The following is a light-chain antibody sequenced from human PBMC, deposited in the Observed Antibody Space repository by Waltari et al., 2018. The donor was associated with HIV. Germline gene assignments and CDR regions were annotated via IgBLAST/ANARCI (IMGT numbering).Light chain of an antibody. CDR2: EVS. J-gene: IGLJ2*01. CDR3: SSYTTSTTPVV. CDR1: SSDGGGYNY. Sequence: QSALTQPASVSGSPGQSITISCTGTSSDGGGYNYVSWYQQQPGKAPKLLISEVSNRPSGISNRFSGSKSGNTASLTISGLQTEDEANYYCSSYTTSTTPVVFGGGTKLTVL. V-gene: IGLV2-14*01.